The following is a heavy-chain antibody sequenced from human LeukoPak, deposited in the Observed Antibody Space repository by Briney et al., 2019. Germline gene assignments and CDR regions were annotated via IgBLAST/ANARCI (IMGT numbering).Heavy chain of an antibody. D-gene: IGHD4-11*01. CDR3: AKDLYYTTYGYYLDY. Sequence: GGSLTLSCTPSGFTFSSYAMNWVRQAPGKGLEWVSGIGAGGPFTYYADSVKGRFTISSENSRNTLYLQMNSLSADDTAVYYSAKDLYYTTYGYYLDYWGRGTLVTVSS. CDR1: GFTFSSYA. J-gene: IGHJ4*02. V-gene: IGHV3-23*01. CDR2: IGAGGPFT.